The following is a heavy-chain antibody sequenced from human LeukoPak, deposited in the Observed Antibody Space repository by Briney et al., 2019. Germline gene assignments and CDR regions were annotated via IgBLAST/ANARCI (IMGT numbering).Heavy chain of an antibody. CDR2: IYYSGST. CDR3: ASVPRRYCSGGSCSKGGYYYYYMDV. CDR1: GGSISSYY. D-gene: IGHD2-15*01. V-gene: IGHV4-59*01. J-gene: IGHJ6*03. Sequence: PSETLSLTCTVSGGSISSYYWSWIRRPPGKGLEWIGYIYYSGSTNYNPSLKSRVTISVDTSKNQFSLKLSSVTAADTAVYYCASVPRRYCSGGSCSKGGYYYYYMDVWGKGTTVTVSS.